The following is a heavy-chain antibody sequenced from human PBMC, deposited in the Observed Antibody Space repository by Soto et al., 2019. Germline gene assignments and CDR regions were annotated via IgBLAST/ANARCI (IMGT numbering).Heavy chain of an antibody. CDR2: IYHSGST. J-gene: IGHJ6*02. CDR3: ARVSGSYYYGMDV. D-gene: IGHD1-26*01. Sequence: QVQLQESGPGLVKPSGTLSLTCAVSGGSISSSNWWSWVRQPPGKGLEWIGDIYHSGSTNYNPSLKSRVTLSVDKSKNQFSLKLSSVTAADTAVYYCARVSGSYYYGMDVWGQGTTVTVSS. V-gene: IGHV4-4*02. CDR1: GGSISSSNW.